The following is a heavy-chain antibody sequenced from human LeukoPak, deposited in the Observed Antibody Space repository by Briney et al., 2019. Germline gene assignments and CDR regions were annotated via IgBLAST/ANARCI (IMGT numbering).Heavy chain of an antibody. V-gene: IGHV3-48*03. Sequence: GGSLRLSCTASGFTFSTYEMNWVRPAQGKGLEWISYISGSGSSIFYADSLQGRSTVSRDNAKNSVYLQMNSLRAEDTAVYYCAREGGFGYDDAFDTWGHGTTVTVSS. D-gene: IGHD3-16*02. CDR1: GFTFSTYE. J-gene: IGHJ3*02. CDR3: AREGGFGYDDAFDT. CDR2: ISGSGSSI.